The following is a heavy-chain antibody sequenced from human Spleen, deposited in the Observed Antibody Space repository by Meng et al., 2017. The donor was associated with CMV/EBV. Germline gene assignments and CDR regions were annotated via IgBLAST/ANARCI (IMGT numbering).Heavy chain of an antibody. CDR1: GYY. CDR2: INANSGGT. J-gene: IGHJ2*01. Sequence: GYYMHWVRQAPGQGLEWMGWINANSGGTNYAQKFQGRVTMTRDTSVSEVYMDLSSLRSDDTAVYFCARGAGYCPAASCYNDNWSFDLWGRGTLVTVSS. CDR3: ARGAGYCPAASCYNDNWSFDL. V-gene: IGHV1-2*02. D-gene: IGHD3-10*01.